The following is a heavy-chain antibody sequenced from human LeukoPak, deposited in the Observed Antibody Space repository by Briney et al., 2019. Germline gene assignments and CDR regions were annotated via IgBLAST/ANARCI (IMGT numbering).Heavy chain of an antibody. J-gene: IGHJ4*02. V-gene: IGHV4-59*01. CDR3: ASNTATVFDN. D-gene: IGHD2-21*02. Sequence: PSETLSLTCAVYGGSFSGYYWSWIRQTPGKGLEWIGYVYYSGSTEYNPSLRSRVTMSLEMSKHQFSLNLTSVTAADTAVYYCASNTATVFDNWGQGALVTVSS. CDR2: VYYSGST. CDR1: GGSFSGYY.